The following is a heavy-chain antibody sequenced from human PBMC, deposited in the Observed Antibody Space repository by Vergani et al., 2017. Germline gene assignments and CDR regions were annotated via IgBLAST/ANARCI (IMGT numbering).Heavy chain of an antibody. CDR2: IIPIFGTA. CDR1: GGTSSSSA. CDR3: AREHTAMVKSYFDY. V-gene: IGHV1-69*01. J-gene: IGHJ4*02. D-gene: IGHD5-18*01. Sequence: QVQLVQSGAEVKKPGSSVKVSCKAPGGTSSSSAISWVRQAPGQGLEWMGGIIPIFGTANYAQKFQGRVTITADESTSTAYMELSSLRSEDTAVYYCAREHTAMVKSYFDYWGQGTLVTVSS.